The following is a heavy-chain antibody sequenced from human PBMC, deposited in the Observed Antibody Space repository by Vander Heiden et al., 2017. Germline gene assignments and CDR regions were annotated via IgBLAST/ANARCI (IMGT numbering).Heavy chain of an antibody. Sequence: EVQLVESGGGLVQPGGSLRLSCAASGFTFSSYWMSWVRQAQGKGLEWVANIKQDGSEKYYVDSVKGRFTISRDNAKNSLYLQMNSLRAEDTAVYYCANYDSSGYYFDGGYWGQGTLVTVSS. CDR2: IKQDGSEK. CDR3: ANYDSSGYYFDGGY. V-gene: IGHV3-7*01. CDR1: GFTFSSYW. D-gene: IGHD3-22*01. J-gene: IGHJ4*02.